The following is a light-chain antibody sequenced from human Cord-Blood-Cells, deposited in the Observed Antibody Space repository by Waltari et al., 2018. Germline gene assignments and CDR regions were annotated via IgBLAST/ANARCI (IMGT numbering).Light chain of an antibody. CDR3: QQYGSSRT. CDR1: QSVSSSY. CDR2: DAS. V-gene: IGKV3-20*01. J-gene: IGKJ1*01. Sequence: EIVFPHSPGTLSLSPWERAPLSSRASQSVSSSYLAWYQQKPGPAPRLRIYDASSRATGIPDRFSGSGYGTDFSLTISRLEREDYAVYYCQQYGSSRTFGQGTTVALK.